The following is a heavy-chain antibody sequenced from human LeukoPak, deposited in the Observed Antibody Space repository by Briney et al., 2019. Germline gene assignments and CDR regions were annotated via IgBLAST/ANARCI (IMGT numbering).Heavy chain of an antibody. CDR2: TYHRRSP. Sequence: SETLSLTCTVSGGAISSGDYFWSWIRQPPGKALEWIAYTYHRRSPFYKSSLKSRVTISVDTSKNQFSLKLSSVTAADTAVYYCARVLAAAGTIFDYWGQGTLVTVSS. V-gene: IGHV4-30-4*02. D-gene: IGHD6-13*01. CDR3: ARVLAAAGTIFDY. J-gene: IGHJ4*02. CDR1: GGAISSGDYF.